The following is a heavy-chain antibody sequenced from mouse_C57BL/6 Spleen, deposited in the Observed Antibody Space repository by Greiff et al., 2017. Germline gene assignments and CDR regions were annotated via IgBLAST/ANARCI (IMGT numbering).Heavy chain of an antibody. V-gene: IGHV1-22*01. Sequence: EVQLQESGPELVKPGASVKMSCKASGYTFTDYNMHWVKQSHGKSLEWIGYINPNNGGTSYNQKFKGKATLTVNKSSSTAYMELRSLTSEDSAVYYCARRGGDGGYVYFDVWGTGTTVTVSS. CDR1: GYTFTDYN. J-gene: IGHJ1*03. D-gene: IGHD3-1*01. CDR3: ARRGGDGGYVYFDV. CDR2: INPNNGGT.